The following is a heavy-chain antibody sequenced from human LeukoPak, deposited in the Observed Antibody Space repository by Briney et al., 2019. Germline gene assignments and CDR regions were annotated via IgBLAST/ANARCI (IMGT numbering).Heavy chain of an antibody. J-gene: IGHJ4*02. CDR1: GFTVDDYG. CDR3: ASNQCSSTSCFPYY. V-gene: IGHV3-20*04. Sequence: GGCLRLAWAAAGFTVDDYGVSWVRQAPGKGLEWVSGINWNGGSTGYADSVKGRFTISRDNAKNPLYLQMNSLRAEDTALYYCASNQCSSTSCFPYYWGQGTLVTVSS. D-gene: IGHD2-2*01. CDR2: INWNGGST.